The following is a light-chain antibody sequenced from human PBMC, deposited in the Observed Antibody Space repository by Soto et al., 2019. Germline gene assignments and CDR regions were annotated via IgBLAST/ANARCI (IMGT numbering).Light chain of an antibody. Sequence: EIVLTQSPATLSLSPGERATLSCRASQSVSNFLAWYQQKPGQAPRLLIYDASDRATGIPVRFSGSGSGTDFTLTISSLQSEDFAVYYCQQYNNWPQITFGQGTRLEIK. J-gene: IGKJ5*01. CDR3: QQYNNWPQIT. V-gene: IGKV3-11*01. CDR2: DAS. CDR1: QSVSNF.